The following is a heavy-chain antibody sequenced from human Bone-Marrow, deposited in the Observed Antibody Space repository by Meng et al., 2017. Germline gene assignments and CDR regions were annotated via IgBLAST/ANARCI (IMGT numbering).Heavy chain of an antibody. CDR1: GSTFSSYA. J-gene: IGHJ2*01. CDR3: ARTNWEDWYFDL. CDR2: IIPIFGTA. Sequence: VRLVQSVAVVMTPGSSVKVSCKASGSTFSSYAISWVRQAPGQGLEWMGGIIPIFGTANYAQKFQGRVTITADESTSTAYMELSSLRSEDTAVYYCARTNWEDWYFDLWGRGTLVTVSS. D-gene: IGHD1-1*01. V-gene: IGHV1-69*01.